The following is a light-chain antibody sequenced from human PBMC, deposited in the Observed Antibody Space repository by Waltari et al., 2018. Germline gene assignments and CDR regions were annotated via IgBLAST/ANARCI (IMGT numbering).Light chain of an antibody. V-gene: IGLV3-21*02. J-gene: IGLJ3*02. Sequence: SSVLTQAPSVSVAPGQTATVTCGGDNIGSRSVHWYQQKPGRAPVLVVYLDSDRPSGIPGRFSGSKSGNAATRTISRVEAGDEADYYCHVWDANTVMFGGGTKLTVL. CDR1: NIGSRS. CDR3: HVWDANTVM. CDR2: LDS.